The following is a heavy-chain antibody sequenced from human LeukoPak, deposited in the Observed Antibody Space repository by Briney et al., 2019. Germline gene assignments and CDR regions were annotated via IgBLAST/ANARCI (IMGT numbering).Heavy chain of an antibody. D-gene: IGHD6-13*01. Sequence: GGSLRLSCAASGFTFSSSGMHWVRQAPGKGLEWLAVISNDGSNKYYADSVKGRFTISRDNPKNTLYLEMNSLRAEDTAVYYCARHGGLQQLVRLGYFDYWGQGTLVTVSS. CDR3: ARHGGLQQLVRLGYFDY. CDR2: ISNDGSNK. CDR1: GFTFSSSG. V-gene: IGHV3-30*03. J-gene: IGHJ4*02.